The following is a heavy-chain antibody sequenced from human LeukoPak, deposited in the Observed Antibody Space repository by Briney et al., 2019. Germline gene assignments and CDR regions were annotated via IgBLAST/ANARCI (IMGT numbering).Heavy chain of an antibody. J-gene: IGHJ4*02. CDR3: AKETYSSGWYPYFDC. CDR2: ISGSGGST. D-gene: IGHD6-19*01. CDR1: GFTFSSYA. Sequence: GGSLRLSCVASGFTFSSYAMSWVRQAPGKGLEWVSGISGSGGSTYYADSVKGRFTISRDNSKNTLFLQMNSPRAEDTAVYYCAKETYSSGWYPYFDCWGQGTLVTVSS. V-gene: IGHV3-23*01.